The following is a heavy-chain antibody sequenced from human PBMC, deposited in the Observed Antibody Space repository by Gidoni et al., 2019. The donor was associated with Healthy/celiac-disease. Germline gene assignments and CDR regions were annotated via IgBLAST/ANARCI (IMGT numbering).Heavy chain of an antibody. V-gene: IGHV3-9*01. CDR1: GFTFDDYA. D-gene: IGHD4-17*01. J-gene: IGHJ4*02. Sequence: EVQLVESGGGLVQPGRSLRLSCAASGFTFDDYAMHWVRQAPGKGLEWVSGISWNSGSIGYADSVKGRFTISRDNAKNSLYLQMNSLRAEDTALYYCAKDDYGGNRGFDYWGQGTLVTVSS. CDR3: AKDDYGGNRGFDY. CDR2: ISWNSGSI.